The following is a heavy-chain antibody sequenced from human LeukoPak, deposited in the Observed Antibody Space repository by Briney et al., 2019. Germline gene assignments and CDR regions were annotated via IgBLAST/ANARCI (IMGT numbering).Heavy chain of an antibody. D-gene: IGHD3-16*01. Sequence: ASVKVSCKASGYTFTGYYMHWVRQAPGKGLEWMGWINPNSGGTNYAQKFQGRVTMTRDTSISTAYMELSRLRSDDTAVYYCARAHHYRSRPSLARNYYYMDVWGKGTTVTVSS. CDR1: GYTFTGYY. CDR3: ARAHHYRSRPSLARNYYYMDV. J-gene: IGHJ6*03. CDR2: INPNSGGT. V-gene: IGHV1-2*02.